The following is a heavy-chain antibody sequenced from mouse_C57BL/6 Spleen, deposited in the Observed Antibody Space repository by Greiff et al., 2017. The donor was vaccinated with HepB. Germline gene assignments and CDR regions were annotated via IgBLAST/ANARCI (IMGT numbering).Heavy chain of an antibody. D-gene: IGHD4-1*01. Sequence: EVQLQESGPGLVKPSQSLSLTCSVTGYSITSGYYWNWIRQFPGNKLEWMGYISYDGSNNYNPSLKNRISITRDTSKNQFFLKLNSVTTEDTATYYCAREDWGSYWYFDVWGTGTTVTVSS. CDR1: GYSITSGYY. CDR3: AREDWGSYWYFDV. CDR2: ISYDGSN. J-gene: IGHJ1*03. V-gene: IGHV3-6*01.